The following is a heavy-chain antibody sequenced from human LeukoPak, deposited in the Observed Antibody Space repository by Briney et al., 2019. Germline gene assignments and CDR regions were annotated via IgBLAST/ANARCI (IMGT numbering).Heavy chain of an antibody. Sequence: WASVKVFCKASGYTFTGYYMHWVRQAPGQGFEWMGWINPNSGGTNYAQKFQGRVTMTRDTSISTAYMELSRLRSDDTAVYYCARDRYSLTLPDYWGQGTLVTVSS. J-gene: IGHJ4*02. CDR2: INPNSGGT. CDR1: GYTFTGYY. CDR3: ARDRYSLTLPDY. V-gene: IGHV1-2*02. D-gene: IGHD2-21*01.